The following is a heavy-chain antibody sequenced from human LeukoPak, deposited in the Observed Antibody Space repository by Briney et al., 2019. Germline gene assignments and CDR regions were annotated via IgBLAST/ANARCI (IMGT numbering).Heavy chain of an antibody. J-gene: IGHJ5*02. CDR2: INAGNGNT. Sequence: ASVKVSCKASGYTFTSYAMHWVRQAPGQRLEWMGWINAGNGNTKYSQKFQGRVTITRDTSASTAYMELSRLRSEDTAVYYCARDRGITMIQGGFDPWGQGTLVTVSS. CDR1: GYTFTSYA. D-gene: IGHD3-22*01. V-gene: IGHV1-3*01. CDR3: ARDRGITMIQGGFDP.